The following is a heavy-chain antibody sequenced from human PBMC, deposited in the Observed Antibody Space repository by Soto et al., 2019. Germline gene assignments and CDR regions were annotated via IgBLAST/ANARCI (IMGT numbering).Heavy chain of an antibody. V-gene: IGHV3-23*01. CDR2: ISGSGGST. D-gene: IGHD2-2*01. CDR1: GFTFSSYA. Sequence: GGSLILSCAASGFTFSSYAMSWVRQAPGKGLEWVSAISGSGGSTYYADSVKGRFTISRDNSKNTLYLQMNSLRAEDTAVYYCAKDLVIGVVVPAASVGYWGQGTLVTVSS. CDR3: AKDLVIGVVVPAASVGY. J-gene: IGHJ4*02.